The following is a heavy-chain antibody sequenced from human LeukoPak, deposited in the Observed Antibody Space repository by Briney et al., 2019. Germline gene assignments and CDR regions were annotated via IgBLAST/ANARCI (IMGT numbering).Heavy chain of an antibody. CDR2: IYYSGST. V-gene: IGHV4-30-4*08. Sequence: SETLSLTCTVSGGSISSSSYYWGWIRQPPGKGLEWIGYIYYSGSTYYNPSLKSRVTISVDTSKNQFSLKLSSVTAADTAVYYCARVNTGWVNAFDIWGQGTMVTVSS. CDR3: ARVNTGWVNAFDI. J-gene: IGHJ3*02. D-gene: IGHD4-17*01. CDR1: GGSISSSSYY.